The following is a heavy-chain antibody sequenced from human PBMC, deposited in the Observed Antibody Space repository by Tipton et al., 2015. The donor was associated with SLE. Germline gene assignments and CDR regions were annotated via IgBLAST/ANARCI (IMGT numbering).Heavy chain of an antibody. CDR3: ARSYFYDSNIFDS. CDR2: TSYDGAEE. Sequence: SLRLSCVASGFSFSSYVMHWVRQAPGKGLEWVALTSYDGAEEFYADSVKGRFTISRDNAKNSLYLQMDSLRAEDTALYYCARSYFYDSNIFDSWGQGTLVTVSS. J-gene: IGHJ4*02. CDR1: GFSFSSYV. V-gene: IGHV3-30*03. D-gene: IGHD3-22*01.